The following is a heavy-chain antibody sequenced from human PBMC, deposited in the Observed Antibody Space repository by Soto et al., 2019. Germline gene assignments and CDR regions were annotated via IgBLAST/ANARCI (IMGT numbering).Heavy chain of an antibody. CDR2: IIPTFGTP. Sequence: GASVKVSCKASGGSFSNYAVSWVRQAPGQGLEWLGGIIPTFGTPKYAQNFQGSVSITADKSTSTAYMELSSLRSEDTAVYYCARHYCSGVNCYSNYYYYGMDVWGQGTTVTVSS. J-gene: IGHJ6*02. CDR3: ARHYCSGVNCYSNYYYYGMDV. CDR1: GGSFSNYA. V-gene: IGHV1-69*06. D-gene: IGHD2-15*01.